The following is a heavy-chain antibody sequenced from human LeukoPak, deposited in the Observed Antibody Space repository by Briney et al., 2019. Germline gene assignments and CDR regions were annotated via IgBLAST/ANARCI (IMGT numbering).Heavy chain of an antibody. CDR3: ARMDSSSWYGDYYYGMDV. Sequence: SETLSLTCTVSGGSISSSSYYWGRIRQPPGKGLEWIGSIYYSGSTYYNPSLKSRVTISVDTSKNQFSLKLSSVTAADTAVYYCARMDSSSWYGDYYYGMDVWGQGTTVTVSS. CDR2: IYYSGST. J-gene: IGHJ6*02. D-gene: IGHD6-13*01. CDR1: GGSISSSSYY. V-gene: IGHV4-39*01.